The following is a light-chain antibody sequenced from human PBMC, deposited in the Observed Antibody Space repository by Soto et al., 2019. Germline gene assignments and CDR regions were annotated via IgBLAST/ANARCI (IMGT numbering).Light chain of an antibody. J-gene: IGKJ1*01. CDR1: QTVTSGY. CDR3: QQYNSYSGT. CDR2: GVS. V-gene: IGKV3-20*01. Sequence: EIVLTQSPGTLSLSPGEGATLSCRASQTVTSGYLAWYQQQPGQAPRLLMYGVSTGATGIPDRFRGSGSGTEFTLTISSLKPDDFETYYCQQYNSYSGTFGQGTKVDIK.